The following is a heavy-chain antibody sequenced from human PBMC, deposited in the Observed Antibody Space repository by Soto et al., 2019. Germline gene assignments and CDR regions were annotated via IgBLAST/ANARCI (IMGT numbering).Heavy chain of an antibody. CDR1: GFTFSTYT. V-gene: IGHV3-21*01. Sequence: EVQVVESGGGLVKPGGSLRLSCVFSGFTFSTYTMNWVRQAPGKGLEWVSSINGRSNYVYYADSVKGRFTISRDNAKNSLYLQMNSLRAEDTAIYYCAREDGVVGSYSAFDHWGLGTLVTVSS. J-gene: IGHJ4*02. CDR3: AREDGVVGSYSAFDH. D-gene: IGHD3-10*01. CDR2: INGRSNYV.